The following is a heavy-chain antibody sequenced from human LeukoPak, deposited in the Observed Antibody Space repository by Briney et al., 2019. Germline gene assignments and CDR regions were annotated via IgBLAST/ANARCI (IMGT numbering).Heavy chain of an antibody. J-gene: IGHJ3*02. CDR2: IKQDGSEK. D-gene: IGHD3-10*01. CDR3: ARTRKEGSDAFDI. CDR1: GFTFSSYW. V-gene: IGHV3-7*01. Sequence: PGGSLRLSCAASGFTFSSYWMSWVRQAPGKGLEWVANIKQDGSEKYYVDSVKGRFTISRDNAKNSLYLQMNSLSAEDTAVYYCARTRKEGSDAFDIWGQGTMVTVSS.